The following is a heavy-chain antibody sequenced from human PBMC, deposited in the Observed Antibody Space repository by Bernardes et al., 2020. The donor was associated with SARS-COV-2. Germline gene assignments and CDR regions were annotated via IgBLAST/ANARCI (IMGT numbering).Heavy chain of an antibody. V-gene: IGHV4-30-2*01. CDR1: GGSISSGGYS. CDR3: ARGPRVYDFWSGSVGSYYYYGMDV. J-gene: IGHJ6*02. CDR2: IYHSGST. Sequence: SETLSLTCAVSGGSISSGGYSWSWIRQPPGKGLEWIGYIYHSGSTYYNPSLKSRVTISVDRSKNQFSLKLSSVTAADTAVYYCARGPRVYDFWSGSVGSYYYYGMDVWGQGTTVTVSS. D-gene: IGHD3-3*01.